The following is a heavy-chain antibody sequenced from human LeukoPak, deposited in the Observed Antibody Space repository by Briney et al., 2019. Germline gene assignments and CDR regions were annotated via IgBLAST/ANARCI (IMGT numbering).Heavy chain of an antibody. CDR2: ISAYNGNT. CDR1: GYTFTSYG. V-gene: IGHV1-18*01. J-gene: IGHJ5*02. Sequence: ASVTVSCKASGYTFTSYGISWVRQAPGQGLEWMGWISAYNGNTNYAQKLQGRVTMTTDTSTSTAYMELRSLRSDDTAVYYCARDMIPYCSGGSCPNWFDPWGQGTLVTVSS. CDR3: ARDMIPYCSGGSCPNWFDP. D-gene: IGHD2-15*01.